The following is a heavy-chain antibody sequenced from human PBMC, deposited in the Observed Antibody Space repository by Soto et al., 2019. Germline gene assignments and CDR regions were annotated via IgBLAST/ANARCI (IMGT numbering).Heavy chain of an antibody. J-gene: IGHJ4*02. CDR2: ISSSGNT. Sequence: PGGSLRLSCAASGFTFSSYAMNWVRQAPGKGLEWVSAISSSGNTYYADSVKGRFTISRDNSENTLFLQMNRLRAEDTAVYYCAKGPKYSSTWYDYWGQGTLVTVPS. D-gene: IGHD6-13*01. V-gene: IGHV3-23*01. CDR3: AKGPKYSSTWYDY. CDR1: GFTFSSYA.